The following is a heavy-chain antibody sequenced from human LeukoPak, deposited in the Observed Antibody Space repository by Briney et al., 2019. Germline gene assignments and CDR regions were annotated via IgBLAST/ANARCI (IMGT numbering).Heavy chain of an antibody. Sequence: GASVKVSCKASGYTFTSYDINWVRQATGQGLEWMGWMNPNSGNTGYAQRFQGRVTITRNTSISTAYMELSSLRSEDTAVYYCARGGYYDSSGYYSYYYYYYMDVWGKGTTVTVSS. CDR2: MNPNSGNT. D-gene: IGHD3-22*01. CDR3: ARGGYYDSSGYYSYYYYYYMDV. J-gene: IGHJ6*03. V-gene: IGHV1-8*03. CDR1: GYTFTSYD.